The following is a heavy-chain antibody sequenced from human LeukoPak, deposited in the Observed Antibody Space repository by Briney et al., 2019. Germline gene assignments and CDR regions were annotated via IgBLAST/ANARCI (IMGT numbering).Heavy chain of an antibody. CDR2: INEDGGQK. J-gene: IGHJ4*02. Sequence: PGGSLRLSCAASGFTFSRFWMRCVRHIPGKGLEWVANINEDGGQKYYPDSLKGRFSISRDNAKNSLYLQMNSLRAEDTAIYYCVRGIDSWGQGTLVTVSS. CDR3: VRGIDS. V-gene: IGHV3-7*05. CDR1: GFTFSRFW.